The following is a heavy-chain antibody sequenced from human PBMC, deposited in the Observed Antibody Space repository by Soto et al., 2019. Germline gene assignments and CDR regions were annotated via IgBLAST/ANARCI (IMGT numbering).Heavy chain of an antibody. Sequence: QVQLQESGPGLVKPSQTLSLTCTVSGGSISSGGYYWSWIRQHPGKGLEWIGYIYYSGSTYYNPSLKSRVSISVDTSKNQFSLKLSSVTAADTAVYYRALYCSGGSCYPSDAFDIWGQGTMVTVSS. CDR1: GGSISSGGYY. V-gene: IGHV4-31*03. CDR3: ALYCSGGSCYPSDAFDI. J-gene: IGHJ3*02. D-gene: IGHD2-15*01. CDR2: IYYSGST.